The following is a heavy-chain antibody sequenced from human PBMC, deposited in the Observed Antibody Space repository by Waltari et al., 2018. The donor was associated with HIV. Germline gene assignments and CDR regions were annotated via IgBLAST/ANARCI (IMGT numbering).Heavy chain of an antibody. V-gene: IGHV3-21*01. Sequence: EVQLVESGGGLVKPGGSLRLSCEASGFTFSSYTMNWVRQAPGKGLELVSSISSISSDMYYAVSVRGRFTISRDNAKNSLFLQMSSLRAEDMAVYYCARASRGVAVAGFDYWGQGILVTVSS. CDR3: ARASRGVAVAGFDY. D-gene: IGHD6-19*01. CDR2: ISSISSDM. CDR1: GFTFSSYT. J-gene: IGHJ4*02.